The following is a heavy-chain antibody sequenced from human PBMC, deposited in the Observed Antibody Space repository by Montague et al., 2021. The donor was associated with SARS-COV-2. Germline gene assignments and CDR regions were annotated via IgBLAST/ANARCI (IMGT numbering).Heavy chain of an antibody. D-gene: IGHD1-20*01. CDR3: ARGLKDVTGHHTYIDP. CDR2: VYGPRET. Sequence: TLSLTCTVSGAFITSQTHYWSWLRPRHGKGSEWIAKVYGPRETTYSASIENRALVLVDTSKNPLSLTLTSVTVADTAVYYCARGLKDVTGHHTYIDPWGQGTLVSVSS. CDR1: GAFITSQTHY. V-gene: IGHV4-31*03. J-gene: IGHJ5*02.